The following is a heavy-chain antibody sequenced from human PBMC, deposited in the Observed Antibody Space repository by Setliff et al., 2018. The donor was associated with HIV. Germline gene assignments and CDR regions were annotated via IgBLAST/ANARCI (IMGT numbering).Heavy chain of an antibody. J-gene: IGHJ4*02. D-gene: IGHD3-10*01. CDR1: GGTFSSYA. CDR3: AQGAIRDSGSHITTR. CDR2: INPNSGGT. Sequence: GASVKVSCKASGGTFSSYAISWVRQAPGQGLEWMGWINPNSGGTKFAQKFQGRVTMTRDTSISTAYIELSRLRSDDTAVYYCAQGAIRDSGSHITTRWGQGTLVTVSS. V-gene: IGHV1-2*02.